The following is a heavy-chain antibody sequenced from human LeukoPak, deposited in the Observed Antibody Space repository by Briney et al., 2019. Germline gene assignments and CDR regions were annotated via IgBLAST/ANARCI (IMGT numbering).Heavy chain of an antibody. Sequence: PGGSLRLSCAASGFTFSSSAMSWVRQAPGKGLEWVAAITGGGGSTYYAASVKGRFTISRDNSKNTLYLQMNSLRADDTAVYYCAKDARPSYWGQGTLVTVSS. CDR1: GFTFSSSA. CDR2: ITGGGGST. CDR3: AKDARPSY. V-gene: IGHV3-23*01. J-gene: IGHJ4*02.